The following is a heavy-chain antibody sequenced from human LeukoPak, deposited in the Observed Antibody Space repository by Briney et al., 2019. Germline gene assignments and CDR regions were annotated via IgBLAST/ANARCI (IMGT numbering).Heavy chain of an antibody. CDR3: AIRPGGDYAPFDY. CDR2: IIPIFGTA. V-gene: IGHV1-69*05. CDR1: GGTFSSYA. J-gene: IGHJ4*02. D-gene: IGHD4-17*01. Sequence: SVKVSCKASGGTFSSYAISWVRQAPGQGPEWMGGIIPIFGTANYAQKFQGRVTITTDESTSTAYMELSSLRSEDTAVYYCAIRPGGDYAPFDYWGQGTLVTVSS.